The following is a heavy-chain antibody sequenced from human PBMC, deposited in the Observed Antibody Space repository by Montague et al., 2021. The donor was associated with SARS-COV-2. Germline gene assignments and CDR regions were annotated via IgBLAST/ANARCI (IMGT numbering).Heavy chain of an antibody. J-gene: IGHJ4*02. CDR3: ATLPSSITIFGVVQGYSFDD. CDR1: GASISSRSYY. D-gene: IGHD3-3*01. V-gene: IGHV4-39*01. CDR2: KYYSGST. Sequence: SETLSLTCTVSGASISSRSYYWGWIRQPPGKGLEWIGVKYYSGSTYYNPTLKSRVTIYGDTYKNQFSLKLSTVTAADTDEYYCATLPSSITIFGVVQGYSFDDWGQGTLVTVSS.